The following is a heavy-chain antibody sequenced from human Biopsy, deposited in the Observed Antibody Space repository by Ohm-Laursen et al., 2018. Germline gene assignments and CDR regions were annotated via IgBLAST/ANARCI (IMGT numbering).Heavy chain of an antibody. Sequence: SATLSLTCTVSAGSVSSSSYYWSWIQQPPGQGLEWIGNIHNTGSTNYNPSLKSRVSISVDTSKNKFSLKVSSVTAADTALYFCARHPTGFWFDPWGHGTLVTVSS. V-gene: IGHV4-61*01. CDR1: AGSVSSSSYY. CDR2: IHNTGST. J-gene: IGHJ5*02. CDR3: ARHPTGFWFDP.